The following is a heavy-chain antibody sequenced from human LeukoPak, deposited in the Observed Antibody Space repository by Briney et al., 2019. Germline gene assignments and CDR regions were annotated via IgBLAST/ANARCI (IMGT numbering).Heavy chain of an antibody. CDR1: GGSISSYY. V-gene: IGHV4-59*01. J-gene: IGHJ4*02. D-gene: IGHD6-13*01. Sequence: SETLSLTCTVSGGSISSYYWSWIRQPPGKGLEWIGYIYYSGSTNYNPSLKSRVTISVDTSKNQFSLKLSSVTAADTAVYYCARPIIAAAGNFDYWGQETLVTVSS. CDR2: IYYSGST. CDR3: ARPIIAAAGNFDY.